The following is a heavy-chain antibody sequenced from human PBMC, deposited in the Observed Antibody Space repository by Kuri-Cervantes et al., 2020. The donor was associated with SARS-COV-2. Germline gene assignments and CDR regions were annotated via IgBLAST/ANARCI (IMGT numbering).Heavy chain of an antibody. J-gene: IGHJ4*02. CDR1: GFTFSSYS. Sequence: GESLKISCAASGFTFSSYSMNWVRQAPGKGLEWVSYISSSGSTIYYADSVKGRFTISRDNAKDSLYLQMNSLRAEDTAVYYCARDRVYFDYWGQGTLVTVSS. CDR3: ARDRVYFDY. V-gene: IGHV3-48*04. CDR2: ISSSGSTI.